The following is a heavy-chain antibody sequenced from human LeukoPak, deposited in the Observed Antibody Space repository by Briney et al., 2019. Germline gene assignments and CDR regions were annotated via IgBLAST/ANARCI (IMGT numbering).Heavy chain of an antibody. V-gene: IGHV3-48*04. Sequence: PGGSLRLSRAASGFTFSSYSMNWVRQAPGKGLEWVSYISSSSSTIYYADSVKGRFTISRDNAKNSLYLQMNSLGAEDTAVYYCARVTWDFWSGYYGIFDYWGQGTLVTVSS. CDR1: GFTFSSYS. J-gene: IGHJ4*02. D-gene: IGHD3-3*01. CDR2: ISSSSSTI. CDR3: ARVTWDFWSGYYGIFDY.